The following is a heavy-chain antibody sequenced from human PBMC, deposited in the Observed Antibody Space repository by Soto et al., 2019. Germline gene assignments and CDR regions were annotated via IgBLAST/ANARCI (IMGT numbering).Heavy chain of an antibody. D-gene: IGHD7-27*01. J-gene: IGHJ4*02. Sequence: WILQTPGEGLEWVSTIGTSASDTNYADSVKGRFTTFRDNSKNTLFLQMNSLRAEDTAVYYCTRRGANWGLLEDWVQGTLVTVFS. CDR2: IGTSASDT. V-gene: IGHV3-23*01. CDR3: TRRGANWGLLED.